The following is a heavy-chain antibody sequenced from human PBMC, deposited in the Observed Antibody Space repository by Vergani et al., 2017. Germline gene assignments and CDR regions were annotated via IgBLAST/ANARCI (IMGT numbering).Heavy chain of an antibody. CDR3: ARDVGDSYGPFWFDP. V-gene: IGHV1-2*02. J-gene: IGHJ5*02. CDR1: GYTFTGYY. D-gene: IGHD5-18*01. Sequence: QVQLVQSGAEVKKPGASVKVSCKASGYTFTGYYMHWVRQAPGQGLEWMGWINPNSGGTNYAQKFQGRVTMTRDTSISTAYVELSRLRSDDTAVYYCARDVGDSYGPFWFDPWGQGTLVTVSS. CDR2: INPNSGGT.